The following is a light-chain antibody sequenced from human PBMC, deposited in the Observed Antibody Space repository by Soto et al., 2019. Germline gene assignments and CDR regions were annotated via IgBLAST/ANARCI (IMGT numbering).Light chain of an antibody. CDR3: QRYGSSPLIT. CDR2: GTS. Sequence: ETVLTQSPGTLSLSPGERATLSCRASQSVSSSSLAWYQQRPGQAPRLLIYGTSSRATGIPDRFSGSGSGTDFTLTISRLEPADSAVYFCQRYGSSPLITFGQGTRLEIK. J-gene: IGKJ5*01. V-gene: IGKV3-20*01. CDR1: QSVSSSS.